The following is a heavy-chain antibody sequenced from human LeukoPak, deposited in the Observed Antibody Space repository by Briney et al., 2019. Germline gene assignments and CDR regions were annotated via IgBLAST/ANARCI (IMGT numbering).Heavy chain of an antibody. V-gene: IGHV3-23*01. CDR2: ISGSGGST. J-gene: IGHJ4*02. CDR3: ANVSPYYFVC. Sequence: GGSLRLSCAASGFTFSSYAMSWVRQAPGKGLEWVSAISGSGGSTYYADSVQARFTISRDNTKNTLYLQMNSLRAEDTTVYYCANVSPYYFVCWGQGTLGTVSS. CDR1: GFTFSSYA.